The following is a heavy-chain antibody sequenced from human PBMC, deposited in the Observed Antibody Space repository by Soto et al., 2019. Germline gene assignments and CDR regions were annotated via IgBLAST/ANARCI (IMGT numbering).Heavy chain of an antibody. J-gene: IGHJ4*02. V-gene: IGHV3-23*01. Sequence: PGGSLRLSCAASGFTFSTYAMSWVRQAPGKGLEWVSAISGSGGSTYNADSVKGRFTISRDNSKNTLYLQMNSLRAEDTAVYYCAKDHDSGSYLDYWGQGTLVTVSS. CDR2: ISGSGGST. CDR1: GFTFSTYA. CDR3: AKDHDSGSYLDY. D-gene: IGHD3-22*01.